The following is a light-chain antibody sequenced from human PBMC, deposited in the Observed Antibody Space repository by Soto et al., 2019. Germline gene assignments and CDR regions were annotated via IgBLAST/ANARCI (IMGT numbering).Light chain of an antibody. CDR1: SSDVGNYDL. J-gene: IGLJ2*01. V-gene: IGLV2-23*01. Sequence: QSALTQPDSVSGSLGQSITISCTGTSSDVGNYDLFSWYQQHPGKVPKLIIYEGSKWPSGVSHRFSGSKSGNTASLTISGLRAEDEADYYCSSYAGRSTMIFGGGTKLTVL. CDR2: EGS. CDR3: SSYAGRSTMI.